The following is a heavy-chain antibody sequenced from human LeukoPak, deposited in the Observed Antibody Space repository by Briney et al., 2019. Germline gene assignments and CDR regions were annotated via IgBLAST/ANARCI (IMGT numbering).Heavy chain of an antibody. V-gene: IGHV3-30*18. CDR1: GFTFSSYG. Sequence: GRSLRLSCAASGFTFSSYGMHWVRQAPGKGLEWVAVISYDGSNKYYADSVKDRFTISRDNSKNTLYLQMNSLRAEDTAVYYCAKGLYDFWSGYYRRGYYFDYWGQGTLVTVSS. CDR3: AKGLYDFWSGYYRRGYYFDY. J-gene: IGHJ4*02. CDR2: ISYDGSNK. D-gene: IGHD3-3*01.